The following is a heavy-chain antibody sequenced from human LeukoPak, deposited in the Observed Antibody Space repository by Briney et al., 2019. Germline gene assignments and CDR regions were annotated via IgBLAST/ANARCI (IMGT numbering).Heavy chain of an antibody. CDR2: ILDTGSTT. V-gene: IGHV3-48*02. D-gene: IGHD1-14*01. CDR1: GFIVSSNY. CDR3: ARSPRNPKVYFDY. Sequence: PGGSLRLSCAASGFIVSSNYMSWVRQAPGKGLEWVAYILDTGSTTSYADSVKGRFTISRDNAKASLYLHMNSLRDEDTAVYYCARSPRNPKVYFDYWGQGALVTVSS. J-gene: IGHJ4*02.